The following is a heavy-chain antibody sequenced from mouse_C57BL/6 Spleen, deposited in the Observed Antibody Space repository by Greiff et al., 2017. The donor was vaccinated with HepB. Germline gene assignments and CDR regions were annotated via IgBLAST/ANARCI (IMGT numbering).Heavy chain of an antibody. V-gene: IGHV1-55*01. CDR2: IYPGSGST. Sequence: VQLQQPGAELVKPGASVKMSCKASGYTFTSYWITWVKQRPGQGLEWIGDIYPGSGSTNYNEKFKSKATLTVDTSSSTAYMQLISLTSEDSAVYACARSGTTVVATDAMDYWGQGTSATVSS. J-gene: IGHJ4*01. CDR1: GYTFTSYW. CDR3: ARSGTTVVATDAMDY. D-gene: IGHD1-1*01.